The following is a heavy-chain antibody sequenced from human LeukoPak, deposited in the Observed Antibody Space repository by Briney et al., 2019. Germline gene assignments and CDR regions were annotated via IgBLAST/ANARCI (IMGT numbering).Heavy chain of an antibody. D-gene: IGHD1-26*01. J-gene: IGHJ3*02. V-gene: IGHV3-33*01. CDR2: TWYDGSYK. Sequence: PGGSLRPSCAASGFTFSTYGMHWVRQAPGKRLEWVAVTWYDGSYKYYGDSVKGRFTISRDNSKNTLYLQMASLRVEDTAVYYCARQFDGSHPNAFDIWGQGTMVTVSS. CDR1: GFTFSTYG. CDR3: ARQFDGSHPNAFDI.